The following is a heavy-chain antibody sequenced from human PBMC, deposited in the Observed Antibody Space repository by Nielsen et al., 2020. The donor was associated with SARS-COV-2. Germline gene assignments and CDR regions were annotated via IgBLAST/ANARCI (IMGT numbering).Heavy chain of an antibody. CDR3: ARDLIAVAGTGY. CDR2: ISSSSSYI. Sequence: GGSLRLSCAASGFTFSSYSVNWVRQAPGKGLEWVSSISSSSSYIYYADSVKGRFTISRDNAKNSLYLQMNSLRAEDTAVYYCARDLIAVAGTGYWGQGTLVTVSS. V-gene: IGHV3-21*01. CDR1: GFTFSSYS. D-gene: IGHD6-19*01. J-gene: IGHJ4*02.